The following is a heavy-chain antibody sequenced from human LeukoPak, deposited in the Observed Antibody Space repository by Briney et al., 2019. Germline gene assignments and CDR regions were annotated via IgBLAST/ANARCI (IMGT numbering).Heavy chain of an antibody. CDR2: INPNSGGT. J-gene: IGHJ3*02. D-gene: IGHD3-9*01. V-gene: IGHV1-2*02. CDR3: ARETRRYFDWLSDAFDI. CDR1: GYTFTGYY. Sequence: ASVKVSCEASGYTFTGYYMHWVRQAPGQGLEWMGWINPNSGGTNYAQKFQGRVTMTRDTSISTAYMELSRMRSDDTAVYYCARETRRYFDWLSDAFDIWGQGTMVTVSS.